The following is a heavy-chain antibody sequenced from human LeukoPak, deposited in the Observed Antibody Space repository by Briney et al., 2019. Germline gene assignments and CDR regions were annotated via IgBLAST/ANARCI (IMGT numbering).Heavy chain of an antibody. Sequence: ASVKVSCKVSGYTLTELSMHWVRQAPGKGLEWTGGFDPEDGETIYAQKFQGRVTMTEDTSTDTAYMELSSLRSEDTAVYYCATRHGHYGSGSYYGYWGQGTLVTVSS. CDR3: ATRHGHYGSGSYYGY. D-gene: IGHD3-10*01. V-gene: IGHV1-24*01. CDR2: FDPEDGET. J-gene: IGHJ4*02. CDR1: GYTLTELS.